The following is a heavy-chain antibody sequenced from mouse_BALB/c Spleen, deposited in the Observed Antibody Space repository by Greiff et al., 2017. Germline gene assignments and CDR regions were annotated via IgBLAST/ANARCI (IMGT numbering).Heavy chain of an antibody. V-gene: IGHV5-6-3*01. J-gene: IGHJ3*01. CDR3: ARAYGYDAWFAY. D-gene: IGHD2-2*01. CDR1: GFTFSSYG. CDR2: INSNGGST. Sequence: DVKLVESGGGLVQPGGSLKLSCAASGFTFSSYGMSWVRQTPDKRLELVATINSNGGSTYYPDSVKGRFTISRDNAKNTLYLQMSSLKSEDTAMYYCARAYGYDAWFAYWGQGTLVTVSA.